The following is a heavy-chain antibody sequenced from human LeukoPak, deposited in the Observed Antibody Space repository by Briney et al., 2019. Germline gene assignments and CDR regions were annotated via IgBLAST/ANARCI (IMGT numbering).Heavy chain of an antibody. D-gene: IGHD6-19*01. CDR1: GYSFTYYW. CDR2: IYPVNSDA. J-gene: IGHJ4*02. V-gene: IGHV5-51*01. CDR3: ARQDGNGWYYFDY. Sequence: GESLKISCKGSGYSFTYYWIGWVRQMPGKGLGWMGIIYPVNSDARYSPSFQGQVTISVDKSINTAYLQWSSLTASDTAMYYCARQDGNGWYYFDYWGQGTLVTVSS.